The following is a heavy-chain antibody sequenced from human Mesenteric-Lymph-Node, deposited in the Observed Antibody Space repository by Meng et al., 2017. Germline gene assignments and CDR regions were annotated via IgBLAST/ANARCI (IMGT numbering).Heavy chain of an antibody. D-gene: IGHD2-15*01. CDR3: ARDPCSGGNCYDS. Sequence: GESLKISCAASGFSVSNYYMNWVRRAPGKGLEWVSVIYSGGSSYYADSVKGRFTISRHNSKNTLYLQMNSLIPEDTAVYYCARDPCSGGNCYDSWGQGTLVTVSS. CDR2: IYSGGSS. V-gene: IGHV3-53*04. CDR1: GFSVSNYY. J-gene: IGHJ5*01.